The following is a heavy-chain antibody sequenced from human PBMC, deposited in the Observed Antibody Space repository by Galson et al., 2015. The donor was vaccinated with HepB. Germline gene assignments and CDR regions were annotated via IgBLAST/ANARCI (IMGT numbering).Heavy chain of an antibody. J-gene: IGHJ4*02. CDR2: ISSSSSTI. Sequence: SLRLSCAASGFTFSSYSMNWVRQAPGKGLEWVSYISSSSSTIYYADSVKGRFTISRDNAKNSLYLQMNSLRAEDTAVYYCARIDLAARRTTRDYWGQGTLVTVSS. CDR3: ARIDLAARRTTRDY. V-gene: IGHV3-48*01. D-gene: IGHD6-6*01. CDR1: GFTFSSYS.